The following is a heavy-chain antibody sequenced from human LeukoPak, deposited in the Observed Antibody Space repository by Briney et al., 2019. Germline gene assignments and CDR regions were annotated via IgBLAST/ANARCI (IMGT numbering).Heavy chain of an antibody. J-gene: IGHJ5*02. CDR3: ATGDVAARLGH. V-gene: IGHV4-34*01. CDR2: INHSGSI. D-gene: IGHD6-6*01. Sequence: SETLSLTCAVYGGSLSGDYLIWIRQPPGKGLEWIGEINHSGSISYNPSLKSRVTISVDTSKNQFSLKVTSVTAADTGVYYCATGDVAARLGHWGQGTLVTVPS. CDR1: GGSLSGDY.